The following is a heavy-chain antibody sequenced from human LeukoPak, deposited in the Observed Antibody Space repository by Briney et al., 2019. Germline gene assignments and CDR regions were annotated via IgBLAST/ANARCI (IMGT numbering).Heavy chain of an antibody. Sequence: PSETLSLTCTVSGGSISSSSYYWGWIRQPPGKGLEWIGIIYYSGSTYYNPSLKSRLTISVDTSRNQFSLKLSSVTATDTAVYYCARRGYCSSTSCYEYWFDPWGQGTLVTVSS. D-gene: IGHD2-2*01. J-gene: IGHJ5*02. CDR3: ARRGYCSSTSCYEYWFDP. V-gene: IGHV4-39*01. CDR1: GGSISSSSYY. CDR2: IYYSGST.